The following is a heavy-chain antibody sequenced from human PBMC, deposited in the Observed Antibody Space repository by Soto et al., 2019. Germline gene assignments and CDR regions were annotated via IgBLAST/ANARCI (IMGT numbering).Heavy chain of an antibody. CDR1: GFTCSSYG. J-gene: IGHJ4*02. Sequence: GSLRLSWAASGFTCSSYGIHCVRQAPGKGLEWVAVIWYDGSNKYYADSAKGRFTISRDNSKNTLYLQMNSLRAEDTAVYYCARIGYGSGNLDYWGQGTLVTVSS. CDR2: IWYDGSNK. V-gene: IGHV3-33*01. D-gene: IGHD3-10*01. CDR3: ARIGYGSGNLDY.